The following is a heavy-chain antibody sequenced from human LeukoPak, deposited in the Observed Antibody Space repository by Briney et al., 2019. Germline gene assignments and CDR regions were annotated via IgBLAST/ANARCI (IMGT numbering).Heavy chain of an antibody. CDR3: ARRFGAYADF. V-gene: IGHV3-7*02. CDR1: GFSFSTYS. D-gene: IGHD5-12*01. Sequence: GGSLRLFCAASGFSFSTYSLTLLRQAPGKGLEWVASIKQDGSDKFYMDSVKGRFTISRDNAKNSLFLQMSSLSPEDTAVYYCARRFGAYADFWGQGTLVTVSS. J-gene: IGHJ4*02. CDR2: IKQDGSDK.